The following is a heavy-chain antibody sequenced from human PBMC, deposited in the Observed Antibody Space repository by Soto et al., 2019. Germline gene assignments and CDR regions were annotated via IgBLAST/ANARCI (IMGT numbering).Heavy chain of an antibody. V-gene: IGHV2-5*02. Sequence: QITLKESGPTLVKTTQTLTLTCTLSGFSLSTSGVGVGWIRQTPEKALEWLALIYWDDDKRYSPSLKSRLTITKDTSKNQVVLTMTNIDPVDTATYYCARYFYESSDYSPWDYGMDVWGQGTTVTVSS. CDR1: GFSLSTSGVG. D-gene: IGHD3-22*01. J-gene: IGHJ6*02. CDR2: IYWDDDK. CDR3: ARYFYESSDYSPWDYGMDV.